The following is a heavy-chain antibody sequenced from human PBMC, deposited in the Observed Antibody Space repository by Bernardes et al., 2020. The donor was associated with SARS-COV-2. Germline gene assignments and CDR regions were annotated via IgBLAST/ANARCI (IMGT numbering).Heavy chain of an antibody. Sequence: AESLSLTCAVSGGSPSTDYWNWIRQPPGKGLEWIGEINHSGSTNYNPSLKSRVTISVDTSKNQFSLGLFSVTAADTAVYYCSRFPSGETYDDFDYWGQGTLVTVSS. CDR3: SRFPSGETYDDFDY. J-gene: IGHJ4*02. D-gene: IGHD7-27*01. V-gene: IGHV4-34*01. CDR1: GGSPSTDY. CDR2: INHSGST.